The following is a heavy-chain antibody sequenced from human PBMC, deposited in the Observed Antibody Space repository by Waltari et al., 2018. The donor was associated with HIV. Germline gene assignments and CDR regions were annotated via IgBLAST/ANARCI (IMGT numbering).Heavy chain of an antibody. CDR3: ASGSHYCSGGSCDYYYYDMDV. CDR2: INWNGGST. CDR1: GITFDDYG. D-gene: IGHD2-15*01. V-gene: IGHV3-20*04. J-gene: IGHJ6*02. Sequence: EVQLVESGGGVVRPGGSLRLSCAASGITFDDYGMSWVRNARGKGLEWVSGINWNGGSTGYADSVKGRFTISRDNAKKSLFLQMNSLRAEDTALYYCASGSHYCSGGSCDYYYYDMDVWGQGTTVTVSS.